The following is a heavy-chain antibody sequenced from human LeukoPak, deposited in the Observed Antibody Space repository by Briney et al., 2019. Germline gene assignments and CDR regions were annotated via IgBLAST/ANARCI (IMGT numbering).Heavy chain of an antibody. CDR3: ARHPRKYYDILTGYWTRVYYFDY. CDR1: GGSFSGYY. Sequence: SETLSLTCAVYGGSFSGYYWSWIRQPPGKGLEWIGEINHSGSTNYNPSLKSRVTISVDTSKNQFSLKLSSVTAADTAVYYCARHPRKYYDILTGYWTRVYYFDYWGQGTLVTVSS. CDR2: INHSGST. D-gene: IGHD3-9*01. V-gene: IGHV4-34*01. J-gene: IGHJ4*02.